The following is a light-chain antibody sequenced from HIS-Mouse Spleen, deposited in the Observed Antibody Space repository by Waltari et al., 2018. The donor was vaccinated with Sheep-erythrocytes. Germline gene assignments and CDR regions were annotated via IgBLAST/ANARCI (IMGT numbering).Light chain of an antibody. J-gene: IGKJ1*01. CDR1: QSVLYSSNNKNY. Sequence: DIMMTQSPDSLAVSLGERATINCKSSQSVLYSSNNKNYLAWYQQKPGQPPKLLIYWASTRESGVPDRFSGSGSGTDFTLTISSLQAEDVAVYYCQQYYSTPPVTFGQGTKVEIK. V-gene: IGKV4-1*01. CDR3: QQYYSTPPVT. CDR2: WAS.